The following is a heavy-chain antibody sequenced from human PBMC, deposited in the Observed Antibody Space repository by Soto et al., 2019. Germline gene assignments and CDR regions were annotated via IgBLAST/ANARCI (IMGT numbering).Heavy chain of an antibody. V-gene: IGHV3-30-3*01. D-gene: IGHD2-15*01. J-gene: IGHJ4*02. CDR2: VSYDGSNK. CDR1: GFTFSSYA. Sequence: GGSLRLSCAASGFTFSSYAMHWVRQAPGKGLEWVSVVSYDGSNKYYADSVKGRFTISRDNSKNTLYLQMNSLRAEETAVYYCARDRGYCSGGSCYYFDYWGPGSLLTF. CDR3: ARDRGYCSGGSCYYFDY.